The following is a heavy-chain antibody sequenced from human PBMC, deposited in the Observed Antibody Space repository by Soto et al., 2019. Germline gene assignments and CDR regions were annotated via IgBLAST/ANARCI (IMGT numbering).Heavy chain of an antibody. D-gene: IGHD1-1*01. Sequence: QMQLVQSGPEVKKPGTSVKVSCKASGFTFRNSAIQWVRQARGQRLEWIGWIVVGSGSTNYAQHFQERVTFTRDMSTGTAYMELSSLTSEDTAVYYCAADRDPTEPYKWVDPWGQGTLVTVSS. CDR3: AADRDPTEPYKWVDP. J-gene: IGHJ5*02. V-gene: IGHV1-58*02. CDR2: IVVGSGST. CDR1: GFTFRNSA.